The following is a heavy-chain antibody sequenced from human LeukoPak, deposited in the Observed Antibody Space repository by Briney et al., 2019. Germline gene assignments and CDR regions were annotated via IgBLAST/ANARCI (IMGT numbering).Heavy chain of an antibody. CDR2: INPSVGST. CDR1: GYIFSTHY. CDR3: ARAYYYDISGPISAFDL. J-gene: IGHJ3*01. Sequence: ASVKVSCKPSGYIFSTHYMHWLRQAPGQGLEWVGIINPSVGSTSYAQKFQGRVTMTRDTSITTAYMQLNSLTSDDTALYYCARAYYYDISGPISAFDLWGQGTMVTVSS. D-gene: IGHD3-22*01. V-gene: IGHV1-46*01.